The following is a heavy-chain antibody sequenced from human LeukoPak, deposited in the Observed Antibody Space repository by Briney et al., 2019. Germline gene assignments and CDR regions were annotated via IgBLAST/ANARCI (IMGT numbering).Heavy chain of an antibody. CDR2: ISSSSSNI. CDR1: GFTFSSYS. J-gene: IGHJ4*02. D-gene: IGHD3-10*01. Sequence: GGSLRLSCAASGFTFSSYSMNWVRQAPGKGLEGVSYISSSSSNIYYADSVKGRFTISRDDAANSLYLQMNSLSAEDTAVYYCARVHLYYYGSGSTDYWGQGTLVTVSS. CDR3: ARVHLYYYGSGSTDY. V-gene: IGHV3-48*01.